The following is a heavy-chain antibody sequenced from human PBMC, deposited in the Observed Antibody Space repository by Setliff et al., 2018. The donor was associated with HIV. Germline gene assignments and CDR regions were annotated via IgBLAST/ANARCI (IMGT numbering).Heavy chain of an antibody. J-gene: IGHJ6*03. CDR1: GFAFSSYA. D-gene: IGHD5-12*01. CDR3: ARHGAYEAYYDYMDV. Sequence: GSLRLSCAASGFAFSSYALHWLRQPPGKGLEWIGSIYHSGTTYDNPSLKSRVTISVDTSKNQFSLKLSSVTAADTAVYYCARHGAYEAYYDYMDVWGKGTTVTVSS. CDR2: IYHSGTT. V-gene: IGHV4-38-2*01.